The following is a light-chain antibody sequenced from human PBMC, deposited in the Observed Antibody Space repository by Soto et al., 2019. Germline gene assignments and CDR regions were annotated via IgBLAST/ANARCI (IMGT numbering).Light chain of an antibody. Sequence: ENVLTQSPGTLSLSPGERATISCRASQTISSIYLAWYQQKPGQAPRLLIYGASNRATDIPDRFSGSGSGTDFTLTISRLEPEDFAVYYCQQYGSSPLITFGQGTRLEIK. CDR1: QTISSIY. V-gene: IGKV3-20*01. J-gene: IGKJ5*01. CDR2: GAS. CDR3: QQYGSSPLIT.